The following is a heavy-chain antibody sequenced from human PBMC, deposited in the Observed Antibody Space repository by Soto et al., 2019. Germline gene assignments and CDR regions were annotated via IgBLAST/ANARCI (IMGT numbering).Heavy chain of an antibody. D-gene: IGHD3-22*01. CDR2: ISGSGGST. V-gene: IGHV3-23*01. J-gene: IGHJ4*02. CDR3: EKEEPTYYYDSSGYHD. Sequence: EVQLLESGGGLVQPGGSLRLSCAASGFTFSSYAMSWVRQAPGKGLEWVSAISGSGGSTYYADSVKGRFTISRDNSKNTLYQQMNSLRAEDTAVYYCEKEEPTYYYDSSGYHDWGQGTLVTVSS. CDR1: GFTFSSYA.